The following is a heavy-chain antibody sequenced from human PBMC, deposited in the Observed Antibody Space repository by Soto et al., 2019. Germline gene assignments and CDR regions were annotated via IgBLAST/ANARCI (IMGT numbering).Heavy chain of an antibody. D-gene: IGHD7-27*01. CDR2: INKDGSQK. J-gene: IGHJ4*02. CDR1: GFTLSNYW. CDR3: VRELGLAY. V-gene: IGHV3-7*03. Sequence: LRLSCAASGFTLSNYWMTWVRQAPGKGLEWVANINKDGSQKNYVDSVKGRFTIARDNGRNSLSLQMNSLRVEDTAVYYCVRELGLAYWGQGALVTVSS.